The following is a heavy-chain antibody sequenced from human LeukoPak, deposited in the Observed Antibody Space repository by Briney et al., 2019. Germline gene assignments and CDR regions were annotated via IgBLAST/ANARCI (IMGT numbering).Heavy chain of an antibody. J-gene: IGHJ4*02. D-gene: IGHD2-15*01. CDR3: ARRPRYCSGGSCYTIFDY. CDR1: GYTFTSYA. Sequence: ASVKVSCKASGYTFTSYAMHWVRQAPGQRLEWMGWINAGNGNTKYSQEFQGRVTITRDTSASTAYMELRSLRSDDTAVYYCARRPRYCSGGSCYTIFDYWGQGTLVTVSS. CDR2: INAGNGNT. V-gene: IGHV1-3*01.